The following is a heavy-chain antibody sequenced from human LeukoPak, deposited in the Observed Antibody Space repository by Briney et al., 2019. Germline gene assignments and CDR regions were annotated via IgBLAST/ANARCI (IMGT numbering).Heavy chain of an antibody. CDR3: AKAPRGTTLDWYFDL. V-gene: IGHV3-23*01. CDR2: MSSGGYSE. J-gene: IGHJ2*01. CDR1: GFTFSSYA. Sequence: GGSLRLSCAASGFTFSSYAMSWVRQAPGKGLEWVSVMSSGGYSEYYSDSVRGRFTISRDNSKDTLYLQMNSLTAEDTAVYYCAKAPRGTTLDWYFDLWGRGTLVTVSS. D-gene: IGHD4-17*01.